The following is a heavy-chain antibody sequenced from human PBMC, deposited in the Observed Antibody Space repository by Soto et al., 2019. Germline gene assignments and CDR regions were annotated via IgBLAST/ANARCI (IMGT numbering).Heavy chain of an antibody. D-gene: IGHD3-9*01. Sequence: SEALSLKCGVFGYSITNFHWSWIRQPPGKGLEWIGYVYFSGSTRYNPSLKSRVIMSIDTSKNEFSLKLTSVTAADSAAYFCAAYDSEGYFDYWGQGTTVTVSS. V-gene: IGHV4-59*03. CDR1: GYSITNFH. CDR2: VYFSGST. J-gene: IGHJ4*03. CDR3: AAYDSEGYFDY.